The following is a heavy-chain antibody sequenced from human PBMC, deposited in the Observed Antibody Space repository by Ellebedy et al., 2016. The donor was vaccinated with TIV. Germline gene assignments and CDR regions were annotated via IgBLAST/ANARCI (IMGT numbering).Heavy chain of an antibody. V-gene: IGHV1-46*01. D-gene: IGHD3-16*01. CDR2: INPSGGST. J-gene: IGHJ6*02. CDR1: GYTFTSYC. CDR3: ASPRTHGRGRVYYYGMDV. Sequence: AASVKVSCNASGYTFTSYCMHWVRHAPGQGLDWMGIINPSGGSTSYAQKFQGRVTMTRDTSTSTVYMELSSLRSEDPAVYYCASPRTHGRGRVYYYGMDVWGQGTTVTVSS.